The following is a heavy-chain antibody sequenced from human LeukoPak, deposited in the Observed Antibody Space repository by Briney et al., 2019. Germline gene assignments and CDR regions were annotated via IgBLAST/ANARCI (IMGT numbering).Heavy chain of an antibody. J-gene: IGHJ5*02. CDR1: SGSISSYY. CDR2: IYYTGST. CDR3: ARHGPYLGRLAWFDP. V-gene: IGHV4-59*08. Sequence: TSETLSLTCTVSSGSISSYYWSWIRQPPGKGLEWIGYIYYTGSTNYNPFLKSRVTISVDTSKNQFSLNLSSVTAADTAVYYCARHGPYLGRLAWFDPWGQGTLVTVSS. D-gene: IGHD1-26*01.